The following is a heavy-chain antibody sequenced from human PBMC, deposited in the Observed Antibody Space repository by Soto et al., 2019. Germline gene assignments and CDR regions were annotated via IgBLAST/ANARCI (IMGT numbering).Heavy chain of an antibody. J-gene: IGHJ4*02. V-gene: IGHV3-23*01. CDR3: AKVGGTSHPPIPVDY. D-gene: IGHD2-2*02. CDR2: ISGSGGSTYYAHTST. CDR1: GFTFSSYA. Sequence: GGSLSLSCAASGFTFSSYAMSWVRQAPGKGLEWVLTISGSGGSTYYAHTSTYYADSVKGRFTISRDNSKNTLYLQMNSLRAEDTAVYYCAKVGGTSHPPIPVDYWGQGTLVTVSS.